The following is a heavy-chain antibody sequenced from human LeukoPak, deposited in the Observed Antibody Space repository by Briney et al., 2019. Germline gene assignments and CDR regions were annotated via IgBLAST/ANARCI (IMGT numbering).Heavy chain of an antibody. J-gene: IGHJ6*02. Sequence: GGSLRLSCAASGYTFTNAWMSWVRQAPGKGLEWVGRIKSKTDGATTDYTAPVKGRFTISRDDSKNTLYLQMNSLKTEETAVYYCTTDRYCSGGSAYYYYYGMDVWGQGTTVTVSS. CDR3: TTDRYCSGGSAYYYYYGMDV. D-gene: IGHD2-15*01. V-gene: IGHV3-15*01. CDR2: IKSKTDGATT. CDR1: GYTFTNAW.